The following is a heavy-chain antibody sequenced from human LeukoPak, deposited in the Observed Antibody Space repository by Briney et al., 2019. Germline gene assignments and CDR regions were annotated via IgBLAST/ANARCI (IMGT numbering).Heavy chain of an antibody. CDR2: INPNSGGT. CDR1: GYTFSGHY. D-gene: IGHD6-19*01. CDR3: ARDRPGWYFPLSY. V-gene: IGHV1-2*02. J-gene: IGHJ4*02. Sequence: ASVKVSCKASGYTFSGHYMRWVRQAPGQALEWMGWINPNSGGTNYAQKFQGRVTMTRDTSISTAYMELSRLRSDDTAVYYCARDRPGWYFPLSYWGQGTLVTVSS.